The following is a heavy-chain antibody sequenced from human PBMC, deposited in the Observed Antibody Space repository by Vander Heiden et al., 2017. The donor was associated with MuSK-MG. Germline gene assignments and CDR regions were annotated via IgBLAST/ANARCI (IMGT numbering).Heavy chain of an antibody. Sequence: QVQLQESGPGLVKPSETLSLTCTVSGGSISRYYRSWIRQPPGMVLECIGFIYYGGSTNYNPSLKMRVTISVYTSKNQFSLKLSSVTAADTAVYYCARRDSSLWYFELWGRGTLVTVSS. V-gene: IGHV4-59*01. J-gene: IGHJ2*01. CDR3: ARRDSSLWYFEL. D-gene: IGHD2-21*02. CDR2: IYYGGST. CDR1: GGSISRYY.